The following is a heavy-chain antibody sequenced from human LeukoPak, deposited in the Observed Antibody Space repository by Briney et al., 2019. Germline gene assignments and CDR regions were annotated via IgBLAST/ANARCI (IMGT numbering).Heavy chain of an antibody. CDR1: GYTFTSYY. Sequence: ASVKVSCKASGYTFTSYYMHWVRQAPGQGLEWMGIINPSGGSTSYAQKFQGRVAMTRDTSTSTVYMELSSLRSEDTAVYYCARDNQPPLGGYSHWGQGTLVTVSS. CDR2: INPSGGST. D-gene: IGHD5-18*01. CDR3: ARDNQPPLGGYSH. V-gene: IGHV1-46*01. J-gene: IGHJ4*02.